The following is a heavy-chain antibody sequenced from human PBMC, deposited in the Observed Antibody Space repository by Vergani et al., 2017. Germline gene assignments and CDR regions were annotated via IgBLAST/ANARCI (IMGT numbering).Heavy chain of an antibody. J-gene: IGHJ6*04. CDR1: GFTFSSTD. V-gene: IGHV3-13*01. D-gene: IGHD1-1*01. CDR3: AKVFCGTGNCYGWNHLEV. CDR2: IGVDGDR. Sequence: VESGGGLVQPGGSLRLSCTVSGFTFSSTDFHWVRQTAGKGLEWVSSIGVDGDRYYSDSVKGRFTISRDNGQSYLYLDMDNLRVEDTAVYFCAKVFCGTGNCYGWNHLEVWGEGTSVTVSS.